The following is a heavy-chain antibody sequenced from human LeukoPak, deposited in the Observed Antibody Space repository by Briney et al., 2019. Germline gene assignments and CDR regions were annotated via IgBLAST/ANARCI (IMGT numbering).Heavy chain of an antibody. J-gene: IGHJ5*02. CDR1: GGSISSSSYY. CDR3: TRLKWGDWFDP. V-gene: IGHV4-39*07. Sequence: KPSETLSLTCTVSGGSISSSSYYWGWIRQPPGKGLEWIGSIYYSGSTYYNPSLKSRVTISVDTSRNQFSLGLTSVTAADTAVYYCTRLKWGDWFDPWGQGTLVTVSS. D-gene: IGHD1-26*01. CDR2: IYYSGST.